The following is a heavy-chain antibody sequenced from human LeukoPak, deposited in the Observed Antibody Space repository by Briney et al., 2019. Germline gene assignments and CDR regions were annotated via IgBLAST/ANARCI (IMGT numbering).Heavy chain of an antibody. CDR3: ARARRFTDYMDV. V-gene: IGHV3-48*01. CDR2: ISSGSSII. Sequence: GGPLRLSCATSSFPFTSYSMHWVRQAPGKGLEWVSYISSGSSIIHYADTVKSRFTISRDNAKNSLYMQMNSLRAEDTAVYYCARARRFTDYMDVWGKGTTVTVSS. CDR1: SFPFTSYS. D-gene: IGHD1-1*01. J-gene: IGHJ6*03.